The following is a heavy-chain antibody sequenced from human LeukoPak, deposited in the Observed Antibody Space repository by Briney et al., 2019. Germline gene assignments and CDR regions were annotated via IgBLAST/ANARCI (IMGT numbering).Heavy chain of an antibody. D-gene: IGHD3-3*01. V-gene: IGHV5-51*01. J-gene: IGHJ6*03. Sequence: GESLKISCKGSGYIFTSYWIGWVRQMPGKGLEWMGIIYPGDSDTRYSPSFQGQVTISADKSISTAYLQWSSLKASDTAMYYCARAPPLFTIFGVVITDYMDVWGKGTTVTVSS. CDR2: IYPGDSDT. CDR1: GYIFTSYW. CDR3: ARAPPLFTIFGVVITDYMDV.